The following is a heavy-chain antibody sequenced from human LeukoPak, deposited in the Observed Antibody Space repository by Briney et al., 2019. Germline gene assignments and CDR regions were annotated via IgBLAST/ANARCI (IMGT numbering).Heavy chain of an antibody. D-gene: IGHD3-10*01. V-gene: IGHV3-30*18. CDR2: ISYDGSNK. Sequence: QPGGSLRLSCAASGFTFSSYGMPWVRQAPGKGLEWVAVISYDGSNKYYADSVKGRFTISRDNSKNTLYLQMNSLRAEDTAVYYCAKDYNYYGMDVWGQGTTVTVSS. CDR3: AKDYNYYGMDV. J-gene: IGHJ6*02. CDR1: GFTFSSYG.